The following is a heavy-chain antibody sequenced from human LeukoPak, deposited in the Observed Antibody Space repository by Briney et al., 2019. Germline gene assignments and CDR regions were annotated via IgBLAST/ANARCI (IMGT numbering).Heavy chain of an antibody. Sequence: ASVKVSCKASGYTFTGYYMHWVRQAPGQGLEWMGWINPNSGGTNYAQKFQGRVTMTRDTSISTAYMELSRLRSDDTAVYYCARGGGYDFWSGYYSLGEKNWFDPWGQGTLVTVSS. V-gene: IGHV1-2*02. CDR1: GYTFTGYY. CDR3: ARGGGYDFWSGYYSLGEKNWFDP. J-gene: IGHJ5*02. D-gene: IGHD3-3*01. CDR2: INPNSGGT.